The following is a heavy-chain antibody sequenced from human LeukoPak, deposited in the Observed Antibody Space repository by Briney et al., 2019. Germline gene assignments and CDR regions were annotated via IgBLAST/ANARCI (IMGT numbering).Heavy chain of an antibody. D-gene: IGHD1-14*01. Sequence: TGGSLRLSCAASRFTFSSYFMSWVRQAPGKGLEWVSVISGSGGTTYYAVSVKGRFTISRDNSKNTLYLQMNSLRAEDTAVYYCAKGSGINHYHWIDPWGQGTLVTVSS. CDR3: AKGSGINHYHWIDP. J-gene: IGHJ5*02. V-gene: IGHV3-23*01. CDR1: RFTFSSYF. CDR2: ISGSGGTT.